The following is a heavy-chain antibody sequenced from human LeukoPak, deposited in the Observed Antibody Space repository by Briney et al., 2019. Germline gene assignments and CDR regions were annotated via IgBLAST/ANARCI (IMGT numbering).Heavy chain of an antibody. CDR2: ISGSGGST. V-gene: IGHV3-23*01. CDR3: AKDWERRGSYSYYFDY. Sequence: GGSLRLSCAASGFTFSSYAMSWVRQAPGKGLEWVSAISGSGGSTYYADSVKGRFTISRDNSKNTLYLQMNSLRAEDTAVYYCAKDWERRGSYSYYFDYWGQGTLVTVSS. CDR1: GFTFSSYA. D-gene: IGHD1-26*01. J-gene: IGHJ4*02.